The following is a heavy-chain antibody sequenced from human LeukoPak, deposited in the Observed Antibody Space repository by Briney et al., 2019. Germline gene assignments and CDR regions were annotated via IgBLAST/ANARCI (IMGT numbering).Heavy chain of an antibody. CDR2: INHSGRT. CDR1: GGPFSDYF. Sequence: SETLSLTCAVYGGPFSDYFWGWIRQPPGKGLEWIGEINHSGRTYYNPSLKSRVTISVDTSKNQFSLNLSSVTAADTAVYYCARDVVVVPAAIHYGMDVWGQGTTVTVSS. J-gene: IGHJ6*02. V-gene: IGHV4-34*01. D-gene: IGHD2-2*01. CDR3: ARDVVVVPAAIHYGMDV.